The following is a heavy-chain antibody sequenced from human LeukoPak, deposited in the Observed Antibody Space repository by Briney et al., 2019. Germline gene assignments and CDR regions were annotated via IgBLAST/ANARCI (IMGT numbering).Heavy chain of an antibody. D-gene: IGHD3-10*01. CDR1: RFTFDDYA. Sequence: GGSLRLSCAASRFTFDDYAMHWVRQAPGKGLEWVSGISWNSGSIGYADSVKGRFTISRDNTKNSLYLQMNSLRAEDTAVYYCARAVRGVISYWGQGTLVTVSS. V-gene: IGHV3-9*01. CDR3: ARAVRGVISY. CDR2: ISWNSGSI. J-gene: IGHJ4*02.